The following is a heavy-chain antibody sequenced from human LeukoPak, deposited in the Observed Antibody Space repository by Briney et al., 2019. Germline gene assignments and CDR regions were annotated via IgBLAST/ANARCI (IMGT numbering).Heavy chain of an antibody. CDR3: ARGLENGGYLYYYYGMDV. D-gene: IGHD1-26*01. CDR1: GYTFTSYG. V-gene: IGHV1-18*01. CDR2: ISAYNGNT. J-gene: IGHJ6*02. Sequence: GASVKVSCKASGYTFTSYGISWVRQAPGQGLKWMGWISAYNGNTNYAQKLQGRVTMTTDTSTSTAYMELSSLRSEDTAVYYCARGLENGGYLYYYYGMDVWGQGTTVTVSS.